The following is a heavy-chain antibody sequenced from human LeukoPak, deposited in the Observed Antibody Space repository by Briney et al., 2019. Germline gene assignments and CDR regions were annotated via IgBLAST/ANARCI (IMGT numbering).Heavy chain of an antibody. J-gene: IGHJ4*02. D-gene: IGHD6-19*01. V-gene: IGHV4-59*01. CDR1: GGSINNYY. Sequence: SETLSLTCTVSGGSINNYYWTWIRQAPGRGLEWIGYISDIGRTNYNPSLKSRVTISVDTYKNQFSLKLTSVTAADTAVYYWGKNQLGSGWHSSAYWGQGTLVTVSS. CDR2: ISDIGRT. CDR3: GKNQLGSGWHSSAY.